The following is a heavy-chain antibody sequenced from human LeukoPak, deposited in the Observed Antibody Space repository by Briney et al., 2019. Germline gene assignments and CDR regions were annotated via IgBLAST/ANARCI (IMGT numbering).Heavy chain of an antibody. CDR1: GYTFTSYY. Sequence: ASVKVSCKASGYTFTSYYMHWVRQAPGQGLEWMGIINPSGGSTSYAQKFQGRVTMPRDTSTSTVYMELSSLRSEDTAVYYCARDLARGYPVYYFAYWGQGTLVTVSS. CDR2: INPSGGST. CDR3: ARDLARGYPVYYFAY. V-gene: IGHV1-46*01. J-gene: IGHJ4*02. D-gene: IGHD5-12*01.